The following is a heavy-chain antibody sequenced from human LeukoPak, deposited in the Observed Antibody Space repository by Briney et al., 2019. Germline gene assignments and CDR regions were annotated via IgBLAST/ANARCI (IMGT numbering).Heavy chain of an antibody. CDR1: GGSFSGYY. Sequence: SETLSLTCAVYGGSFSGYYWSWIRQPPGKGLEWIGEINHSGSTNYNPSLKSRVTISVDTSKNQFSLKLSSVTAADTAVYYCARESNGGPVGGYCSSTSCYTSYFDYWGQGTLVTVSS. CDR3: ARESNGGPVGGYCSSTSCYTSYFDY. J-gene: IGHJ4*02. V-gene: IGHV4-34*01. CDR2: INHSGST. D-gene: IGHD2-2*02.